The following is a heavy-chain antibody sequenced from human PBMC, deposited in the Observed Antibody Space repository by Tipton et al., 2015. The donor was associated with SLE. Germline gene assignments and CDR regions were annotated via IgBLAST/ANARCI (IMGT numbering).Heavy chain of an antibody. V-gene: IGHV4-59*12. D-gene: IGHD3-10*01. Sequence: TLSLTCTVSGGSISSYYWSWIRQPPGKGLEWIGYVYYSGSTNYNPSLKSRVTISVDTSKNQFSLKLSSVTAADTAVYYCARVRATVVRAVRYYFYGMDVWGQGTTVTVSS. J-gene: IGHJ6*02. CDR2: VYYSGST. CDR1: GGSISSYY. CDR3: ARVRATVVRAVRYYFYGMDV.